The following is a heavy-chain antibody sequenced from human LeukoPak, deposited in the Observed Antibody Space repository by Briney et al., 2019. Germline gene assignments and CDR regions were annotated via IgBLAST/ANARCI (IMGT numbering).Heavy chain of an antibody. D-gene: IGHD3-10*01. CDR1: GDSVSSNSVT. V-gene: IGHV4-61*01. J-gene: IGHJ4*02. Sequence: SQTLSLTCAISGDSVSSNSVTWNWIRQPPGRGLEWIGYIYYGGNTNYNPSLRSRVTISMDTSKNQFSLKVNPVTAADTAVYFCASGPRNYYYSGSYHYWGQGTLVTVSS. CDR2: IYYGGNT. CDR3: ASGPRNYYYSGSYHY.